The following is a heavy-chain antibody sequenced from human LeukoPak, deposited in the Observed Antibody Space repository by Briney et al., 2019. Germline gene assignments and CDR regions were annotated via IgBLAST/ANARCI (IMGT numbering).Heavy chain of an antibody. D-gene: IGHD3-3*01. CDR2: INHGGST. CDR1: GGSFSGYY. J-gene: IGHJ6*02. V-gene: IGHV4-34*01. CDR3: ARQVNYDFWSGYPYYYYYGMDV. Sequence: PSETLSLTCAVYGGSFSGYYWSWIRQPPGKGLEWIGEINHGGSTNYNPSLKSRVTISVDTSKNQFSLKLSSVTAADTAVYYCARQVNYDFWSGYPYYYYYGMDVWGQGTTVTVSS.